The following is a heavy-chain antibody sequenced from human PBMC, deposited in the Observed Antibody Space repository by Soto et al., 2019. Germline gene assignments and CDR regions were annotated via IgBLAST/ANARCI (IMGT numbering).Heavy chain of an antibody. V-gene: IGHV4-59*01. D-gene: IGHD5-18*01. CDR1: DGSISSDY. J-gene: IGHJ5*02. Sequence: SEILSHTCTVLDGSISSDYGSCIRQPPGKGLEWIGYIYYSGSTNYNPSLKSRVTISVDTSKNQFSLKLSSVTAADTAVYYCAGDLEFRYGLNWFDPWGQGTLVPVSS. CDR2: IYYSGST. CDR3: AGDLEFRYGLNWFDP.